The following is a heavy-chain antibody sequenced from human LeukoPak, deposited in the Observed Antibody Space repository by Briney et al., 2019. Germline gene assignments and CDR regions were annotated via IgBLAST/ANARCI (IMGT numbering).Heavy chain of an antibody. CDR3: ATLRVLFDY. J-gene: IGHJ4*02. Sequence: GASVTVSYKASGYTFTDYYIHWVRQAPGQGLEWMGWTNPNSGGTNYAQKFQGRVTMTRDTSISTAYMELSRLRSDDTAVYYCATLRVLFDYWGQGTLVTVSS. CDR2: TNPNSGGT. CDR1: GYTFTDYY. V-gene: IGHV1-2*02.